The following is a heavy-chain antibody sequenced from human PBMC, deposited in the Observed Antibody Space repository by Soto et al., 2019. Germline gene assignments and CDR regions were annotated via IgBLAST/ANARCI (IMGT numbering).Heavy chain of an antibody. CDR1: GFTFSSYA. D-gene: IGHD3-9*01. CDR3: ATSSDTGYIFDF. CDR2: ISYDGSNK. Sequence: GGSLRLSCAASGFTFSSYAMHWVRQAPGKGLEWVAVISYDGSNKYYADSVKGRFTISRGNSKNTLYLQMNSLRAEDTAVYYCATSSDTGYIFDFWGQGTLVTVSS. J-gene: IGHJ4*02. V-gene: IGHV3-30-3*01.